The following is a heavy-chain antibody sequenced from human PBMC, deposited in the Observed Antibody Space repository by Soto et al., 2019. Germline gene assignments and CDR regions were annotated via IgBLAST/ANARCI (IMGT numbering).Heavy chain of an antibody. CDR1: GGTFCTYT. CDR2: IIPMLGIT. J-gene: IGHJ3*01. CDR3: ARDVDMAV. Sequence: QVQLVQSGAEVRKPGSSVKVSCKASGGTFCTYTINWVRQAPGQGLEWMGRIIPMLGITNYEQKFQGRVTITADKSANTAYMEVSSLRSDDTVVYYCARDVDMAVWGQGTMVTVSS. V-gene: IGHV1-69*08.